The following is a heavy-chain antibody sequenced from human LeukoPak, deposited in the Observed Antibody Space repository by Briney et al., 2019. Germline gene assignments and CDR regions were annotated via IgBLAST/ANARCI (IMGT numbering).Heavy chain of an antibody. Sequence: PGGSLRLSCAASGFTFSSYSMIWVRQAPGKGLEWVSSISSSSNYIYYADSVKGRFTISRDNAENSLSLQMNSLRAEDTAVYYCARDGVRGFTATTPFDYWGPGTLVTVSS. CDR1: GFTFSSYS. J-gene: IGHJ4*02. V-gene: IGHV3-21*01. CDR2: ISSSSNYI. CDR3: ARDGVRGFTATTPFDY. D-gene: IGHD4-17*01.